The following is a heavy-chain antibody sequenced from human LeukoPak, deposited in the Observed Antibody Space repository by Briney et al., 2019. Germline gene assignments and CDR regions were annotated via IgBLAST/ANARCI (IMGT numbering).Heavy chain of an antibody. CDR2: ISYDGSNK. CDR1: GFTFSSYG. Sequence: HPGGSLRLSCAASGFTFSSYGMHWVRQAPGKGLEWVAVISYDGSNKYYADSVKGRFTISRDNSKNTLYLQMNSLRAEDTAVYYCAKDRNFVSSPWSSEVGATDYWGQGTLVTVSS. D-gene: IGHD1-26*01. J-gene: IGHJ4*02. V-gene: IGHV3-30*18. CDR3: AKDRNFVSSPWSSEVGATDY.